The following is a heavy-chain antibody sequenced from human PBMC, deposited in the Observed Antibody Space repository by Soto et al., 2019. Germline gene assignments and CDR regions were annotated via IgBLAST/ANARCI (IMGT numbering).Heavy chain of an antibody. CDR3: ARQNWAYYGSGTYLYYFDY. CDR2: IYYTGNT. J-gene: IGHJ4*02. D-gene: IGHD3-10*01. Sequence: SETLSLTCTVSGGSISDYYWGWIRQPPGKGLEWIGYIYYTGNTNSNPSLKSRVTISIDTSENQFSLRLSSVTAADTVVYYCARQNWAYYGSGTYLYYFDYWGQGTLVTVSS. CDR1: GGSISDYY. V-gene: IGHV4-59*08.